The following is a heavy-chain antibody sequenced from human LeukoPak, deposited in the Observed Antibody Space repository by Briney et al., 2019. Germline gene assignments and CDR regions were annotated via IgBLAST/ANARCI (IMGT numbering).Heavy chain of an antibody. D-gene: IGHD3-22*01. Sequence: GGSLRLSCAASGFPLVNYWMSWVRQAPGKGLEWVSYISSSSSTIYYADSVKGRFTISRDNAKNSLYLQMNSLRAEDTAVYYCARLVPINYYDSSGYPDYWGQGTLVTVSS. J-gene: IGHJ4*02. V-gene: IGHV3-48*01. CDR1: GFPLVNYW. CDR2: ISSSSSTI. CDR3: ARLVPINYYDSSGYPDY.